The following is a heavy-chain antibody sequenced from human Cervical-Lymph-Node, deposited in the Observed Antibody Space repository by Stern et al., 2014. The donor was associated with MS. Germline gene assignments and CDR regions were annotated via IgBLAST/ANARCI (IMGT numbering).Heavy chain of an antibody. V-gene: IGHV2-5*02. Sequence: QITLRESGPTLVKPTQTLTLTCTFSGFSLSTSGVGVGWIRQPPGKALEWLPLTYWGDDNRYSPYLKSRLTITKDTSKNQVVLTMTNMDPVDTATYYCAHLLLWFGESMGDAFDIWGQGTMVTVSS. J-gene: IGHJ3*02. D-gene: IGHD3-10*01. CDR1: GFSLSTSGVG. CDR3: AHLLLWFGESMGDAFDI. CDR2: TYWGDDN.